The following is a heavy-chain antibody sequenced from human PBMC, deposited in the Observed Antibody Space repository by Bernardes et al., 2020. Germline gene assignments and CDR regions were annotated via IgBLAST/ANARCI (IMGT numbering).Heavy chain of an antibody. CDR3: ARQKTMWVNGAFDY. Sequence: SETLSLTCTVSGGSISSSSYYWGWIRQPPGKGLEWIGSIYYSGSTYYNPSLKSRVTISVDTSKNQFSLKLSSVTAADTAVYYCARQKTMWVNGAFDYWGQGTLVTVSS. CDR2: IYYSGST. J-gene: IGHJ4*02. CDR1: GGSISSSSYY. D-gene: IGHD1-1*01. V-gene: IGHV4-39*01.